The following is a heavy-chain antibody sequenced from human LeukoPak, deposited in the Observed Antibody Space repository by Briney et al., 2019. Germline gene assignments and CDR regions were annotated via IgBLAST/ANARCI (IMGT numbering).Heavy chain of an antibody. Sequence: GGSLRLSCAASGFTFSSYSMNWVRQAPGKGLEWVSHITASGTAMFYADSVKGRFTISRDNAKNSLYLQMNSLRAEDTAVYYCARDVDSSSWYGDYYYGMDVWGQGTTVTVSS. CDR2: ITASGTAM. CDR3: ARDVDSSSWYGDYYYGMDV. V-gene: IGHV3-48*01. D-gene: IGHD6-13*01. CDR1: GFTFSSYS. J-gene: IGHJ6*02.